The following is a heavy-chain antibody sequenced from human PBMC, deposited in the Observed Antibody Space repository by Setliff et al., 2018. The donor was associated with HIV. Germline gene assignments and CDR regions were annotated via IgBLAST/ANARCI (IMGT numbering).Heavy chain of an antibody. V-gene: IGHV3-30*02. D-gene: IGHD3-22*01. CDR2: IQFDGNNK. CDR3: ATAYESNGYDYYFDL. J-gene: IGHJ2*01. CDR1: GFIFSAYG. Sequence: PGESLKISCAGSGFIFSAYGMNWVRQAPGKGLEWVTSIQFDGNNKYYSDFVKGRFSISRDNSRNTAYLQLNSLRVEDTAVYFCATAYESNGYDYYFDLWGRGTLVTVSS.